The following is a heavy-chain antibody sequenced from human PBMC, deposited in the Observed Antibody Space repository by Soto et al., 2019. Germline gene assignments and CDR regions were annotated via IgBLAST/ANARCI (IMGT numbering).Heavy chain of an antibody. V-gene: IGHV1-69*13. D-gene: IGHD3-22*01. Sequence: SVKVSCKASGGTFSSYAISWVRQAPGQGLEWMGGIIPIFGTANYAQKFQGRVTITADESTSTAYMELSTLRSEDTAVYYCARGGGGYDSSGYYPVDYWGQGTLVTVSS. J-gene: IGHJ4*02. CDR2: IIPIFGTA. CDR1: GGTFSSYA. CDR3: ARGGGGYDSSGYYPVDY.